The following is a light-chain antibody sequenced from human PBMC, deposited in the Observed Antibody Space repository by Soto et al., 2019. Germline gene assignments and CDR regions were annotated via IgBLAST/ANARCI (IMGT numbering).Light chain of an antibody. J-gene: IGKJ5*01. CDR1: QSVISSY. V-gene: IGKV3-15*01. Sequence: EMVLTQAPATLSWSPGERATLSCGASQSVISSYLAWYQQKPGQAPRLLIYGASTRPTGIPARFSGSGSGTEFTLTISSLQPDDFAVYYCQQYNNWPPELPCGQGTRLEIK. CDR2: GAS. CDR3: QQYNNWPPELP.